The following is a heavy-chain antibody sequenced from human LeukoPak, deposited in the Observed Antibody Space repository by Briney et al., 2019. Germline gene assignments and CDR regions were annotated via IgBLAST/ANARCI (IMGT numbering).Heavy chain of an antibody. V-gene: IGHV4-4*02. CDR1: GGYISSSNW. CDR2: IYHSGST. Sequence: PSETLSLTCAVSGGYISSSNWWSWVRQPPGKGLEWSGEIYHSGSTNYNPSLKSRVTISVDKSKNQFSLKLSSVTAADTAVYYCARDGDSSGWRAGVDYWGQGTLVTVSS. CDR3: ARDGDSSGWRAGVDY. D-gene: IGHD6-19*01. J-gene: IGHJ4*02.